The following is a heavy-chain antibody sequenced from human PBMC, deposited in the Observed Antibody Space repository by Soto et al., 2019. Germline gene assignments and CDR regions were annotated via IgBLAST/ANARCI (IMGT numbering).Heavy chain of an antibody. V-gene: IGHV3-23*01. CDR2: IRGNGANT. Sequence: PGGSLRLSCAASGFIFSTHAMNWVRQAPGKGLEWVSTIRGNGANTYYADSVKGRFTISRDNSRNTLYLEMNSLRAEDTAVYYCATSSGWYDAFDFWGQGTLVTVSS. CDR1: GFIFSTHA. D-gene: IGHD6-19*01. J-gene: IGHJ3*01. CDR3: ATSSGWYDAFDF.